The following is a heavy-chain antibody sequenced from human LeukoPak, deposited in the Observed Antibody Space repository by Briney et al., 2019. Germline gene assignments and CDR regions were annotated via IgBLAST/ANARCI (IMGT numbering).Heavy chain of an antibody. D-gene: IGHD3-9*01. V-gene: IGHV3-21*01. CDR3: ARDPSNGYDILTGAEFDY. CDR2: ISSSSSYI. CDR1: GFTFSSYS. J-gene: IGHJ4*02. Sequence: GGSLRLSCAASGFTFSSYSMNWVRQAPGKGLEWVSSISSSSSYIYYADSVKGRFTISRDNAKNSLYLQMNSLRAEDTAVYYCARDPSNGYDILTGAEFDYWGQGTLVTVSS.